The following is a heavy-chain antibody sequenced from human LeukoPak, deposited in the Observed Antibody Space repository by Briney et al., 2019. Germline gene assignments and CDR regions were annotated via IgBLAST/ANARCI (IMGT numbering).Heavy chain of an antibody. CDR3: ARVAPRGYSYGTQYYFDY. V-gene: IGHV3-21*01. D-gene: IGHD5-18*01. CDR2: ISSSSSYI. Sequence: GGSLRLSCAASGFTFSSNSMNWVRQAPGKGLEWVSSISSSSSYIYYADSVKGRFTISRDNAKNSLYLQMNSLRAEDTAVYYCARVAPRGYSYGTQYYFDYWGQGTLVTVSS. CDR1: GFTFSSNS. J-gene: IGHJ4*02.